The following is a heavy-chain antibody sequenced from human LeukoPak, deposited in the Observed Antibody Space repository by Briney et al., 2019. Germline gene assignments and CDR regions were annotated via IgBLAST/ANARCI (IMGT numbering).Heavy chain of an antibody. Sequence: TTSETLSLTCTVSGGSISSYYWSWIRQPPGKGLEWIAYISDIGSTNYNPSLKSRVTISLDTSKNQFSLKLSSVSAADTAVYYCAGHHPRNTVDFWGQGTLVTVSS. CDR3: AGHHPRNTVDF. CDR1: GGSISSYY. D-gene: IGHD2/OR15-2a*01. CDR2: ISDIGST. V-gene: IGHV4-59*08. J-gene: IGHJ4*02.